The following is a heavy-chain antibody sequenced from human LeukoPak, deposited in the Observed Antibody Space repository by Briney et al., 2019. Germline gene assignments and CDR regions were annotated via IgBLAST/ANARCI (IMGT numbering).Heavy chain of an antibody. J-gene: IGHJ4*02. CDR2: IYHSGST. CDR1: GYSISSGYY. CDR3: ARDGWESGDY. D-gene: IGHD1-26*01. V-gene: IGHV4-38-2*02. Sequence: LETLSLTCTVSGYSISSGYYWGWIRQPPGKGLEWIGSIYHSGSTYYNPSLKSRVTISVDTSKNQFFLKLSSVTAADTAVYYCARDGWESGDYWGQGTLVTVSS.